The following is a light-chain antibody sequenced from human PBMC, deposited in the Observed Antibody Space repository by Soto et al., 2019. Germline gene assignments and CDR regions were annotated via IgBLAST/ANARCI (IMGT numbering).Light chain of an antibody. V-gene: IGKV1-39*01. Sequence: EIHMTQSPSSLSGSVGNRVTITCWASQSISTYLNWYQQKAGLAPKLLIYAASSLQSGVPSRFSGSVSGTDFTLTISSLQQEDGSTYDCQQTYSTTPTFGQGTKVDNK. CDR1: QSISTY. CDR3: QQTYSTTPT. J-gene: IGKJ1*01. CDR2: AAS.